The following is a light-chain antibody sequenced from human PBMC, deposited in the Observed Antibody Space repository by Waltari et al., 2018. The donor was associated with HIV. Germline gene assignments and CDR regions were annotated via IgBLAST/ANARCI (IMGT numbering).Light chain of an antibody. V-gene: IGLV1-40*01. J-gene: IGLJ3*02. CDR1: RSNIGARYD. Sequence: QSVLTQPPSVSGAPGQRVTISCTGSRSNIGARYDVHGYQQLPGTAPKLLISGNSNLPSGVPDRFSGSKAGTSASLAITGLQAEDEADYYCQSYDSSLKVFGGGTKLTVL. CDR2: GNS. CDR3: QSYDSSLKV.